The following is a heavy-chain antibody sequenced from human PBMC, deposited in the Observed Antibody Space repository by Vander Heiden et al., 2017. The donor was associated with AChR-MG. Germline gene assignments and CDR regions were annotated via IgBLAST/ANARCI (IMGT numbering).Heavy chain of an antibody. J-gene: IGHJ4*02. V-gene: IGHV3-23*01. Sequence: EAQLLEPGGGLAQPGGSLRPSCAASGFTFSSHAMSWVRPAPGKGLEWVSAISGSSGSTYYADTVKGRFTSSRDKSTNKLYLKMNSPRAEDTAVYYCAKDLERPEGDYFDFWGQGTLVTVSS. D-gene: IGHD1-1*01. CDR3: AKDLERPEGDYFDF. CDR2: ISGSSGST. CDR1: GFTFSSHA.